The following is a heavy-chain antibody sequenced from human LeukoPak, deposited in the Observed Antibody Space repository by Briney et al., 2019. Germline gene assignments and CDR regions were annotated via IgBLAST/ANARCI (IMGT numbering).Heavy chain of an antibody. Sequence: PGGSLRLSCAASGFTFSSYEMNWVRQAPGKGLEWVSYISSSGSTVYYADSVKGRFTISRDNAKNSLYLQMNSLRAEDTAVYYCASTYYYDSSGHFDYWGQGTLVTVSS. D-gene: IGHD3-22*01. CDR1: GFTFSSYE. V-gene: IGHV3-48*03. J-gene: IGHJ4*02. CDR3: ASTYYYDSSGHFDY. CDR2: ISSSGSTV.